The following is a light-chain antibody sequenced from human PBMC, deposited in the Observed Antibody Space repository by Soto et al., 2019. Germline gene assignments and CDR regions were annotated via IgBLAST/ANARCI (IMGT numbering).Light chain of an antibody. J-gene: IGLJ2*01. V-gene: IGLV2-23*02. CDR3: CSYAGSSTFE. Sequence: QSALTQPASVSGSPGQSITISCTGTSSDVGGYNHVAWYQQHPGKAPKLIIYDVSNRPSGVSNRFSGSKSGNTASLTISGLQAEDEADYYCCSYAGSSTFEFGGGTKLTVL. CDR1: SSDVGGYNH. CDR2: DVS.